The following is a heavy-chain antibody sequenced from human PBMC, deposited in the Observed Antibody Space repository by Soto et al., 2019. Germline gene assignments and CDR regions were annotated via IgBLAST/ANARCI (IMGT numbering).Heavy chain of an antibody. CDR2: IYYSGST. J-gene: IGHJ4*02. V-gene: IGHV4-59*08. Sequence: SETLSLTCTVSGGSITSYYWSWIRQPPGKGLEWIGYIYYSGSTNYNPSLKSRVTISVDTSKNQFSLKLSSVTAADTAVYYCARRYGGTHDYWGQGTLVPVSS. D-gene: IGHD4-17*01. CDR1: GGSITSYY. CDR3: ARRYGGTHDY.